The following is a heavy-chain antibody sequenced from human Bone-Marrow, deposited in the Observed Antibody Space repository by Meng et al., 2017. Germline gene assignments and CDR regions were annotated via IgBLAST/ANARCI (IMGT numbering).Heavy chain of an antibody. V-gene: IGHV1-18*01. Sequence: ASVKVSCKASGYTFTSYGISWVRQAPGQGLEWMGWISAYNGNTNYAQKLQGRVTMTTDTSTSTAYMELRSLRSDDTAVYYCARGPLLRYFDWFPPGDAFVIWGQGTMVTVSS. CDR2: ISAYNGNT. D-gene: IGHD3-9*01. CDR1: GYTFTSYG. CDR3: ARGPLLRYFDWFPPGDAFVI. J-gene: IGHJ3*02.